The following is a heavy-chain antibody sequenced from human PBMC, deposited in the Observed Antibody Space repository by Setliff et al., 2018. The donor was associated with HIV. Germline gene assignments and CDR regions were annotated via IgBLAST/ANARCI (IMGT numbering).Heavy chain of an antibody. Sequence: SETLSLTCTVSGGSISSGGYYWSWIRQPAGEGLEWIGHIFTSGSTNYNPSLKSRVSISLDTSKNQFSLKLTSVTAADTAVYYCARHPTNWGSTGYYYYYMDVWGKGTTVTVSS. D-gene: IGHD7-27*01. J-gene: IGHJ6*03. CDR1: GGSISSGGYY. CDR3: ARHPTNWGSTGYYYYYMDV. CDR2: IFTSGST. V-gene: IGHV4-61*09.